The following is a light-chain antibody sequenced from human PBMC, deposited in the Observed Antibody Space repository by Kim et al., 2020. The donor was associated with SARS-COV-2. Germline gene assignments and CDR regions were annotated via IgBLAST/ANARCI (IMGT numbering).Light chain of an antibody. Sequence: IHMTQSPSSVSASVGDRVTITCLASQDINNFLKWFQQKPGKVPKLLIYDASILEIGVPSRFRGSGSGTQFTFTISSLQPDDFATYYCQQYDNFPMTFGQGTRLEIK. CDR1: QDINNF. CDR2: DAS. CDR3: QQYDNFPMT. J-gene: IGKJ5*01. V-gene: IGKV1-33*01.